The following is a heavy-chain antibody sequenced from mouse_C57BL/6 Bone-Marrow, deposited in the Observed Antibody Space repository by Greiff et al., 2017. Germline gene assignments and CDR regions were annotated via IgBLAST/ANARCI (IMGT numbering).Heavy chain of an antibody. V-gene: IGHV15-2*01. Sequence: VQLQQSGSELRSPGSSVKLSCKDFDSEVFPIAYMSWVRQKPGHGFEWIGGILPSIGRTIYGEKFEDKATLDADTLSNTAYLELNRLTSEDSAIYYCARPSNITTVVPFAYWGQGTLVTVSA. CDR2: ILPSIGRT. J-gene: IGHJ3*01. CDR3: ARPSNITTVVPFAY. CDR1: DSEVFPIAY. D-gene: IGHD1-1*01.